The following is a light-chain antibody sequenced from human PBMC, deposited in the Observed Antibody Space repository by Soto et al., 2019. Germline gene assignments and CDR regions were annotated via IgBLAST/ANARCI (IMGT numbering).Light chain of an antibody. J-gene: IGKJ1*01. CDR1: QAINTY. CDR3: QHYNSYSEA. Sequence: DIQLTQSPSFLSASVGDKVTITCRASQAINTYLAWYQQKPGKAPKLLIYDASTLKSGVPSRFSGSGSGTEFTLTISSLQPDDFATYSCQHYNSYSEAFGQGTKVDIK. CDR2: DAS. V-gene: IGKV1-9*01.